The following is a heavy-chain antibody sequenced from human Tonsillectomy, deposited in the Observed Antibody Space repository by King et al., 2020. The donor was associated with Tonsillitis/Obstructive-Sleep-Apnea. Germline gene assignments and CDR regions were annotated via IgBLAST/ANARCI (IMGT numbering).Heavy chain of an antibody. CDR1: GYTFTSYY. D-gene: IGHD2-2*01. CDR3: ARGGKTKRIVVVPAATRRGVQYNWFDP. V-gene: IGHV1-46*01. Sequence: QLVQSGAEVKKPGASVKVSCKASGYTFTSYYMHWVRQAPGQGLEWMGIINPSGGSTSYAQKFQGRVTMTRDTSTSTVYMELSSLRSEDTAVYYCARGGKTKRIVVVPAATRRGVQYNWFDPWGQGTLVTVSS. CDR2: INPSGGST. J-gene: IGHJ5*02.